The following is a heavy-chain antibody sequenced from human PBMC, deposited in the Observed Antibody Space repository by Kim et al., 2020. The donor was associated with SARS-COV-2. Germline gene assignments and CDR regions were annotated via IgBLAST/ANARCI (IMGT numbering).Heavy chain of an antibody. J-gene: IGHJ4*02. CDR1: GLTFGDYA. CDR2: IRSKRYGETT. Sequence: GGSLILSCTTSGLTFGDYAMSWFRQAPGKGLEWVAFIRSKRYGETTEYAASVKGRFTISRDDSKRIAYLQMNGLKTEDTAVYYCTSGPYYYDSAAYYHDYWGQGTLVTVSS. CDR3: TSGPYYYDSAAYYHDY. V-gene: IGHV3-49*03. D-gene: IGHD3-22*01.